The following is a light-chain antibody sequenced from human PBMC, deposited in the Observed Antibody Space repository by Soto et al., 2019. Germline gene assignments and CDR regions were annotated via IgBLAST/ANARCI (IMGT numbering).Light chain of an antibody. V-gene: IGKV3-20*01. CDR1: ESVVSSY. CDR2: DAS. CDR3: QQYGSIPWT. Sequence: DIVLTQSPATLSLSPGERATLSCRATESVVSSYLAWYQLKPGQAPRLLIYDASSRATGIPDRFSGSGSGTDFTLTVSRLEPEDFAVYYCQQYGSIPWTFGQGTKVEIK. J-gene: IGKJ1*01.